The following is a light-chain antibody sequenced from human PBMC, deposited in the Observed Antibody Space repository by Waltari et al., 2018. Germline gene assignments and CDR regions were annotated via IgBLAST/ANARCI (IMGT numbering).Light chain of an antibody. Sequence: QSALTQPASVSGSPGQSITISCPGTGRDVGGYDSCSWYQRHPDKVPKVMIYDVNKRPSGVSDRFSGSKSGYTASLTISGLQAQDEADYYCSSYTSSRAIFVFGIGTKVTVL. CDR1: GRDVGGYDS. CDR3: SSYTSSRAIFV. CDR2: DVN. V-gene: IGLV2-14*01. J-gene: IGLJ1*01.